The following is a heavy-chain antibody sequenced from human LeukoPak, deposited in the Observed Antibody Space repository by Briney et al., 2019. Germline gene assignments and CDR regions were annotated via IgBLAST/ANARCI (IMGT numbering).Heavy chain of an antibody. Sequence: GGSLRLSCVASGFTFKISAMAWVRQAPGKGLEWVSIISGSGDSTDYSNSVKGHFTISRDNSKNTVFLQMDSLRVEDSAVYFCVQTYCGTTRCSPGFDNWGQGTLVTVSP. J-gene: IGHJ4*02. CDR3: VQTYCGTTRCSPGFDN. CDR2: ISGSGDST. CDR1: GFTFKISA. V-gene: IGHV3-23*01. D-gene: IGHD2-21*01.